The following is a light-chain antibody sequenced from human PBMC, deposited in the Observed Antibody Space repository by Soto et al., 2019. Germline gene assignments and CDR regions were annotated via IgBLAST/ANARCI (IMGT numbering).Light chain of an antibody. Sequence: QSALTQPASVSGSPGQSITISCTGTSSDVGNYILVSWYQHQPGKAPKVMIYEGSKRPSGVSYRFSASKSGNTASLTISGLQPEDEADYCCCSYAGGSRYVFGTGTKLTVL. J-gene: IGLJ1*01. CDR3: CSYAGGSRYV. CDR1: SSDVGNYIL. CDR2: EGS. V-gene: IGLV2-23*01.